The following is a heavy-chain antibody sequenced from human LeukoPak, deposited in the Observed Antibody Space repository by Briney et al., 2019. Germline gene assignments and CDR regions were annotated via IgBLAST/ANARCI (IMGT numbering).Heavy chain of an antibody. Sequence: SVKVSCKASGGTFSSYAISWVRQAPGQGLEWMGGIIPIFGTANYAQKLQGRVTMTTDTSTSTAYMELRSLRSDDTAVYYCARARGIAVPEDYYYYYYMDVWGKGTTVTVPS. D-gene: IGHD6-19*01. J-gene: IGHJ6*03. V-gene: IGHV1-69*05. CDR2: IIPIFGTA. CDR1: GGTFSSYA. CDR3: ARARGIAVPEDYYYYYYMDV.